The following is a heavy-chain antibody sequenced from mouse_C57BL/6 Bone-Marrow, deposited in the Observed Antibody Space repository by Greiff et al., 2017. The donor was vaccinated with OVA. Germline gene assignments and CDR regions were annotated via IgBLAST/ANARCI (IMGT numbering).Heavy chain of an antibody. V-gene: IGHV1-81*01. Sequence: QVQLQQSGAELARPGASVKLSCKASGYTFTSYGISWVKQRTGQGLEWIGEIYPRSGNTYYNEKFKGKATLTADKSSSTAYMELRSLTSEDSAVYFCARSGGLRRGDYFDYWGQGTTLTGSS. CDR1: GYTFTSYG. D-gene: IGHD2-2*01. J-gene: IGHJ2*01. CDR3: ARSGGLRRGDYFDY. CDR2: IYPRSGNT.